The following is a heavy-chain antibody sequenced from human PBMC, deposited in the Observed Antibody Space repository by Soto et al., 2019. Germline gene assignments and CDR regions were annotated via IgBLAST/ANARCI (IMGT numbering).Heavy chain of an antibody. J-gene: IGHJ6*03. D-gene: IGHD2-8*01. CDR3: ARDPMDLDYMDV. V-gene: IGHV1-18*01. CDR1: GYTFTSSG. Sequence: ASVKVSCKASGYTFTSSGISWVRQAPGQGLEWMGWISAYNGNTNYAQKLQGRVTMTTDTSTSTAYMELRSLRSDDTAVYYCARDPMDLDYMDVWGKGTTVTVSS. CDR2: ISAYNGNT.